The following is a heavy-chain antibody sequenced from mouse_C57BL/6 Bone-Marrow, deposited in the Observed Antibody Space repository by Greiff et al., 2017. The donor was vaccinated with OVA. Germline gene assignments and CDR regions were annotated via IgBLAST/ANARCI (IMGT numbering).Heavy chain of an antibody. CDR2: SRNKANDYTT. CDR3: ARDYYGSYWYFDV. V-gene: IGHV7-1*01. CDR1: GFTFSDFY. J-gene: IGHJ1*03. Sequence: EVMLVESGGGLVQSGRSLRLSCATSGFTFSDFYMEWVRQAPGKGLEWIAASRNKANDYTTEYSASVKGRFIVSRDTSQSILYLQMNALRAEDTAIYYCARDYYGSYWYFDVWGTGTTVTVSS. D-gene: IGHD1-1*01.